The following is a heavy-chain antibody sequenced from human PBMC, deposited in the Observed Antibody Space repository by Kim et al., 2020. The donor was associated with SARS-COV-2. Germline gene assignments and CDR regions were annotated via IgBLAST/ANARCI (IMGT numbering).Heavy chain of an antibody. J-gene: IGHJ5*02. D-gene: IGHD6-19*01. Sequence: SETLSLTCAVSGGSISSSNWWSWVRQPPGKGLEWIGEIYHSGSTNYNPSLKSRVTISVDKSKNQFSLKLSSVTAADTAVYYCARDTRPYSSGWYPLVAGSTGFDPWGQGTLVTVSS. V-gene: IGHV4-4*02. CDR3: ARDTRPYSSGWYPLVAGSTGFDP. CDR1: GGSISSSNW. CDR2: IYHSGST.